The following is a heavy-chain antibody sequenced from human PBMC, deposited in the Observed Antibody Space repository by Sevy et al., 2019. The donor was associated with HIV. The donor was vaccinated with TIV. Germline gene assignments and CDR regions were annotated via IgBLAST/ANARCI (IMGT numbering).Heavy chain of an antibody. Sequence: GGSLRLSCEASGFTFRNYDMSWVRQAPGKGLEWVSGILDNGGGTYYADSVKGRFTISRDNSKNRMFLEMNSLGVEDTAVYFCAKSQLPHAFDIWGQGTMVTVSS. D-gene: IGHD2-2*01. CDR3: AKSQLPHAFDI. V-gene: IGHV3-23*01. CDR2: ILDNGGGT. J-gene: IGHJ3*02. CDR1: GFTFRNYD.